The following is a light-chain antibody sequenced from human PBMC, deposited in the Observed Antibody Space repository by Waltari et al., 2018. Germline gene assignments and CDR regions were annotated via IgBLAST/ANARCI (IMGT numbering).Light chain of an antibody. J-gene: IGLJ3*02. CDR3: ASWDFRLTVWV. CDR1: RSNVGSNY. Sequence: SVLTQPPSASGTPGQKVTISCSGGRSNVGSNYVNWYQHFPGSAPKLLFYRDNQRHSGVPARFSVSKSGTSASLSISDLRPEDEADYYCASWDFRLTVWVFGGGSRLTVL. V-gene: IGLV1-47*01. CDR2: RDN.